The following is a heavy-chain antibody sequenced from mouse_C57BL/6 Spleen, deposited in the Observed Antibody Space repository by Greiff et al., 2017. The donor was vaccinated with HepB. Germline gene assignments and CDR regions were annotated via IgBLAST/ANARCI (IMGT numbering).Heavy chain of an antibody. CDR1: GFSLSTFGMG. CDR3: ARIFYDYDRGAFDY. V-gene: IGHV8-8*01. J-gene: IGHJ2*01. Sequence: QVTLKESGPGILQPSQTLSLTCSFSGFSLSTFGMGVGWIRQPSGKGLEWLAHIWWDDDKYYNPALKSRLTSSKDTSKNQVFLKIANVDTADTATYYCARIFYDYDRGAFDYWGQGTTLTVSS. D-gene: IGHD2-4*01. CDR2: IWWDDDK.